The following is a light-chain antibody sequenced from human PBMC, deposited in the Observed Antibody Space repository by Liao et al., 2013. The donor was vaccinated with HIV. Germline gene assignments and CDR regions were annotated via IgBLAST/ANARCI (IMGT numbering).Light chain of an antibody. J-gene: IGLJ1*01. CDR1: RLGNKW. CDR3: QAWDSTAAV. V-gene: IGLV3-1*01. Sequence: SDELTQPSSVSVSPGQTANITCSGQRLGNKWTSWYQQRPGQSPILVIYDDMKRPSGIPERFSASKSGHTATLTISGAQAMDEADYYCQAWDSTAAVFGTGTEVTVL. CDR2: DDM.